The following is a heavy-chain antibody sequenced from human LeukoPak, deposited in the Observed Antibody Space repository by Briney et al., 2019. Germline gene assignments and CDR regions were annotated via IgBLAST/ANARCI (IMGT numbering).Heavy chain of an antibody. V-gene: IGHV3-23*01. CDR2: IGASGENT. CDR1: GFTFSVAA. J-gene: IGHJ3*01. D-gene: IGHD5-24*01. CDR3: AKDIQLST. Sequence: PGGSLRLSCAASGFTFSVAAMTWVRQAPGKGLEWVSLIGASGENTYYADSVKGRFTISRDNSKNTLSLQMNSLRVEDTAMYFCAKDIQLSTWGLGTMVTVSS.